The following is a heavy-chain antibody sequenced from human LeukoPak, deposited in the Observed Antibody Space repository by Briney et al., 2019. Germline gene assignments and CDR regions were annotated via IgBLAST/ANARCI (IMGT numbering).Heavy chain of an antibody. J-gene: IGHJ4*02. CDR2: IYAGDYDI. CDR1: GSRVTSYW. CDR3: ARLGNQYGGFEDFRIDY. D-gene: IGHD3-10*01. V-gene: IGHV5-51*01. Sequence: GGSLQISCQGSGSRVTSYWIGGGRQVPGKGLEGVGIIYAGDYDIKYSPSLEGQITISVAKSITTAYVQWSSLKASDTAMYFCARLGNQYGGFEDFRIDYWGQGTPVTVSS.